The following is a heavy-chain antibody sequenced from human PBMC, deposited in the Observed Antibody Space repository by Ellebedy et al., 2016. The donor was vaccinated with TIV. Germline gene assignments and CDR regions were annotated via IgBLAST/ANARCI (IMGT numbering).Heavy chain of an antibody. D-gene: IGHD3-3*01. CDR1: GYTFTSYY. CDR3: ARGVLRTGYYYYYYGMDV. V-gene: IGHV1-46*01. Sequence: AASVKVSCKASGYTFTSYYLHWVRQAPPQGLEGMGIINPSGGSTSYAQNFQGRVTMTRDTSTSTVYMELSSLRSEDPAVYYCARGVLRTGYYYYYYGMDVWGQGTTVTVSS. CDR2: INPSGGST. J-gene: IGHJ6*02.